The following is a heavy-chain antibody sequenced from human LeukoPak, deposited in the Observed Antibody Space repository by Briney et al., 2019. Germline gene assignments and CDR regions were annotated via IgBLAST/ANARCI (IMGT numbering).Heavy chain of an antibody. D-gene: IGHD2-2*03. J-gene: IGHJ6*03. Sequence: GRSLRLSCAASGFTFSSYGMHWVRQAPGKGLEWVAVIWYDGSNKYYADSVKGRFTISRDNSKNTLYLQMNSLRAEDTAVYYCAKDGYCSSTSCYYYYMDVWGKGTTVTVSS. V-gene: IGHV3-33*06. CDR2: IWYDGSNK. CDR3: AKDGYCSSTSCYYYYMDV. CDR1: GFTFSSYG.